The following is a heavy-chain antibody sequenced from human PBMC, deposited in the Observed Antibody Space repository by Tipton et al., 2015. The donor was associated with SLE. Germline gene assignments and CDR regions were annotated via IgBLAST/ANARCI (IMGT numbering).Heavy chain of an antibody. V-gene: IGHV3-74*01. CDR2: INTDGSTT. J-gene: IGHJ4*02. CDR3: ARHSNERGFSLDH. D-gene: IGHD1-1*01. Sequence: SLRLSCAASGFTFSTHWMHWVRQAPGKGLVWVSRINTDGSTTSYADSVKGRLTISRDNAKSTLYLQMNSLRVEDTAMYYCARHSNERGFSLDHWGLGTLVTVSS. CDR1: GFTFSTHW.